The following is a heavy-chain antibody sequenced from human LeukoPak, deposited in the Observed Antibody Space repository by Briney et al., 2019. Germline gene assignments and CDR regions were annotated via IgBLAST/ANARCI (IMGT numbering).Heavy chain of an antibody. J-gene: IGHJ4*02. CDR3: PFLVGDY. Sequence: PGGSLRLSCAASGFTFSSYEMNWVRQAPGKGLEWVAVIWYDGSNKYYADSVKGRFTISRDNSKNTLDLQMNSLRAEDTALYGDPFLVGDYWGQGTLVTVSS. D-gene: IGHD2-21*01. V-gene: IGHV3-33*08. CDR1: GFTFSSYE. CDR2: IWYDGSNK.